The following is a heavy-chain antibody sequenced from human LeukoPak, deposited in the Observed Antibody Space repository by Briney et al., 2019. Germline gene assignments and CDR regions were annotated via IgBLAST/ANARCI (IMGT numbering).Heavy chain of an antibody. J-gene: IGHJ4*02. Sequence: GGSLRLSCAASGFTFSSYWMSWVRQAPGKGLEWVANIKQDGSEKYYVDSVKGRFTISRDNAKNSLCLQMNSLRAEDTAVYYCAREFSDFWSGYYLDYWGQGTLVTVSS. V-gene: IGHV3-7*01. CDR3: AREFSDFWSGYYLDY. CDR1: GFTFSSYW. D-gene: IGHD3-3*01. CDR2: IKQDGSEK.